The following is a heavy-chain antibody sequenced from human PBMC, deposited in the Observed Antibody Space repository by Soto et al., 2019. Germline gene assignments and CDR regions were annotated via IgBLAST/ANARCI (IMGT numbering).Heavy chain of an antibody. J-gene: IGHJ4*02. CDR1: GGSFSGYY. CDR3: ARVPVGGNYYFDS. D-gene: IGHD1-26*01. V-gene: IGHV4-34*12. CDR2: IIHYGST. Sequence: PSETLSLTCAVYGGSFSGYYWSWIRQPPGKGLEWIGEIIHYGSTNYNPSLKSRVTISVDTSKSQFSLKLSSVTAADTAVYYCARVPVGGNYYFDSWGQGTLVTVSS.